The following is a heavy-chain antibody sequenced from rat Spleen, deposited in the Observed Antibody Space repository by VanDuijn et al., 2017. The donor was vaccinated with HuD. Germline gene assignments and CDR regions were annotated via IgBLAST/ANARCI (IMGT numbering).Heavy chain of an antibody. CDR2: INNAGIT. J-gene: IGHJ2*01. V-gene: IGHV3-3*01. CDR3: ARYGSYFDY. CDR1: GYSIASSYR. Sequence: VQLQESGPGLVKPSQSLSLSCSVTGYSIASSYRWSWIRKFPKNELEWMGYINNAGITNYNPSLNSRISITRDTSKNQFFLQVNSVTTEDTATYYCARYGSYFDYWGQGVMVTVSS. D-gene: IGHD4-1*01.